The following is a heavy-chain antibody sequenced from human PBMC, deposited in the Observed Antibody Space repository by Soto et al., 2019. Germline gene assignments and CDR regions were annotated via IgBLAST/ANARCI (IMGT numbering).Heavy chain of an antibody. Sequence: SETLSLTCAVYGGSFSGYYWSWIRQPPGKGLEWIGEINHSGSTNYNPSLKSRVTISVDTSKNQFSLKLSSVTAADTAVYYCARESGRMEWLFNSYYYYYMDVWGKGTTVTVSS. CDR3: ARESGRMEWLFNSYYYYYMDV. CDR1: GGSFSGYY. J-gene: IGHJ6*03. CDR2: INHSGST. D-gene: IGHD3-3*01. V-gene: IGHV4-34*01.